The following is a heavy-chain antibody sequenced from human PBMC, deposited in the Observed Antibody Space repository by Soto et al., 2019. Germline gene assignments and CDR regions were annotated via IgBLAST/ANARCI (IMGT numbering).Heavy chain of an antibody. V-gene: IGHV3-23*01. CDR3: AKLRRYYDILTGYSELDY. CDR1: GFTFSSYA. D-gene: IGHD3-9*01. J-gene: IGHJ4*02. CDR2: ISGSGGRT. Sequence: GGSVRLSCAASGFTFSSYAMSWVRQAPGKGLEWVSAISGSGGRTYHADSVKGRFSISRDNSKNTLYLQMNSLRAEDTAVYYCAKLRRYYDILTGYSELDYWGQGALVTVSS.